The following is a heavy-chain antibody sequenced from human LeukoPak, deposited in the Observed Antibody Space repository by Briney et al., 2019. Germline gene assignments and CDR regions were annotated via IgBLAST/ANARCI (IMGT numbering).Heavy chain of an antibody. J-gene: IGHJ3*02. CDR2: ISGSGGST. Sequence: GGSLRLSCAASGVTFSNYVMCWVRQAPGEGLEWASGISGSGGSTNYADSVKGRFTISRDNSKNMLFLQINSLRGEDTAVYYCIAGGWSTDAFEMWGQGTTVTVSS. D-gene: IGHD6-19*01. V-gene: IGHV3-23*01. CDR3: IAGGWSTDAFEM. CDR1: GVTFSNYV.